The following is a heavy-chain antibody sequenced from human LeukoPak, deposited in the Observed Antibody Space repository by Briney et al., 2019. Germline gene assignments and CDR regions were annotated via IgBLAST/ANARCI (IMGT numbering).Heavy chain of an antibody. CDR3: ARDEELNDYGGNRGFDP. V-gene: IGHV3-11*04. CDR2: ISSSGSTI. CDR1: GFTFSDYY. Sequence: GGSLRLSCAASGFTFSDYYMSWIRQAPGKGLEWVSYISSSGSTIYYADSVKGRFTISRDNSKNSLYLQMNSLRAEDTAVYYCARDEELNDYGGNRGFDPWGQGTLVTVSS. J-gene: IGHJ5*02. D-gene: IGHD4-23*01.